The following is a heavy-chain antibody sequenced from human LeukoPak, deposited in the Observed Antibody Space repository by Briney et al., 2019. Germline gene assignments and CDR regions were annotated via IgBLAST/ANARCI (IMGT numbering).Heavy chain of an antibody. Sequence: ASETLSLTCTVSGGSISSDSYYWGWIRQIPGKGLEWLGSAYYSGATYSKPSLRSRVTISVDTSKNQFSLKLSSVTAADTAVYYCARANHISGRAAADSWYFDYWGQGTLVTVSS. CDR1: GGSISSDSYY. D-gene: IGHD6-13*01. J-gene: IGHJ4*02. CDR3: ARANHISGRAAADSWYFDY. V-gene: IGHV4-39*07. CDR2: AYYSGAT.